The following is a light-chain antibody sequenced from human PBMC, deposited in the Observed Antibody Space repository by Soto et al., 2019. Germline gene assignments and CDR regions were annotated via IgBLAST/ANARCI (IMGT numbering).Light chain of an antibody. J-gene: IGLJ2*01. CDR2: CNS. CDR1: SSNIGAGYD. CDR3: QSYDSSLSGSV. V-gene: IGLV1-40*01. Sequence: QSVLTQPPSVSGAPGQRVTISCTGSSSNIGAGYDVHGYQQLPGTAPKLLIYCNSNRPSGVPDRFSGSKSGASASLAITGLQAEDDSDYYCQSYDSSLSGSVFGGGTQLTVL.